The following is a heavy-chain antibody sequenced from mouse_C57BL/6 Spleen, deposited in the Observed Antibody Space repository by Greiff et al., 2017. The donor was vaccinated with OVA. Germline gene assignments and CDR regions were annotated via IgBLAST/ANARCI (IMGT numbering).Heavy chain of an antibody. CDR3: ARGSTAQATFAY. CDR2: IHPNSGST. CDR1: GYTFTSYW. V-gene: IGHV1-64*01. D-gene: IGHD3-2*02. Sequence: LQQPGAELVKPGASVKLSCKASGYTFTSYWMHWVKQRPGQGLEWIGMIHPNSGSTNYNEKFKSKATLTVDKSSSTAYMQLSSLTSEDSAVYYCARGSTAQATFAYWGQGTLVTVSA. J-gene: IGHJ3*01.